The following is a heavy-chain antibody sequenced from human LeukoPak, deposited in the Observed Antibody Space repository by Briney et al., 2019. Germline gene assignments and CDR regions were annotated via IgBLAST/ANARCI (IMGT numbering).Heavy chain of an antibody. V-gene: IGHV4-59*01. Sequence: PSETLSLTCTVSGGSISSYYWSWIRQAPGKGLEWIGYTYYSGSTTYNPSLKSRVTISVDTSKNQFSLNLSSVTAADTAVYYCARAPPRGSYYRGYFDYWGQGTLVTVSS. CDR2: TYYSGST. D-gene: IGHD3-10*01. CDR3: ARAPPRGSYYRGYFDY. CDR1: GGSISSYY. J-gene: IGHJ4*02.